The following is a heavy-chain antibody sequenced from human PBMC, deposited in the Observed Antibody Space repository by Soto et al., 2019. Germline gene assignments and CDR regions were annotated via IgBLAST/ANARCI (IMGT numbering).Heavy chain of an antibody. V-gene: IGHV3-48*03. Sequence: VGSLRLSCAASGFTFSIHEMNWVRQAPGKGLEWVSYISSIGVATYYADSVKGRFTISRDNAKNSLYLQMNSLRAEDTAVYYCAREGRVGGIDYWGQGTPVTVSS. J-gene: IGHJ4*02. D-gene: IGHD6-19*01. CDR2: ISSIGVAT. CDR3: AREGRVGGIDY. CDR1: GFTFSIHE.